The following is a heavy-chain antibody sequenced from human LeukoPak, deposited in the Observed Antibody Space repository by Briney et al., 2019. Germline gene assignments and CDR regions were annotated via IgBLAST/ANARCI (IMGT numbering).Heavy chain of an antibody. J-gene: IGHJ4*02. CDR1: GGSVSSGSSY. Sequence: LETLSLTCTVSGGSVSSGSSYWSWIRQPPGKGLECIGYISYSGSTTYNPSLKSRVTISVDMSKNQFSLKLSSVTAADTAVYYCARLYCSRTSCYVDYWGQGTLVTVSS. CDR3: ARLYCSRTSCYVDY. D-gene: IGHD2-2*01. CDR2: ISYSGST. V-gene: IGHV4-61*01.